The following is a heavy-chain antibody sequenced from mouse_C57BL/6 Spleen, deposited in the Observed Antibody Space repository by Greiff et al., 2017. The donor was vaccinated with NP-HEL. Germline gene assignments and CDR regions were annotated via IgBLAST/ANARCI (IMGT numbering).Heavy chain of an antibody. Sequence: VQLQQSGPELVKPGASVKISCKASGYAFSSSWMNWVKQRPGKGLEWIGRIYPGDGDTNYNGKFKGKATLTADKSSSTAYMQLSSLTSEDSAVYFCARSDYYGSSLEAWFAYWGQGTLVTVSA. D-gene: IGHD1-1*01. J-gene: IGHJ3*01. CDR3: ARSDYYGSSLEAWFAY. CDR1: GYAFSSSW. V-gene: IGHV1-82*01. CDR2: IYPGDGDT.